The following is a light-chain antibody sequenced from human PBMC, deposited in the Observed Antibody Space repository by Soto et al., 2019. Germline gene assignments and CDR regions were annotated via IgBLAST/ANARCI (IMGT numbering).Light chain of an antibody. V-gene: IGKV3-15*01. CDR2: GAS. CDR3: QQYNNGPPIT. CDR1: QSVSSN. J-gene: IGKJ5*01. Sequence: VMTKSPATLSVTPGGRATLSCRSSQSVSSNLAWYQQKPGQAPRLLIYGASTRATGIPARFSGSGSGTEFTLTISSLQSEDFAVYYCQQYNNGPPITFGQGTRLE.